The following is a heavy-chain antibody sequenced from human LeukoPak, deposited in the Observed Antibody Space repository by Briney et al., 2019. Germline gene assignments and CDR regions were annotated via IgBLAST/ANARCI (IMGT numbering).Heavy chain of an antibody. D-gene: IGHD3-10*01. J-gene: IGHJ4*02. CDR3: ARVRTSGYGSVSYYSDY. V-gene: IGHV4-34*01. CDR1: GGSFSGYY. CDR2: INHSGST. Sequence: SETLSLTCAVYGGSFSGYYWSWIRQPPGKGLEWIGKINHSGSTNYNPSLKSRVTISVDTSKIQFSLKLSSVTAADTAVYYCARVRTSGYGSVSYYSDYWGQGTLVTVSS.